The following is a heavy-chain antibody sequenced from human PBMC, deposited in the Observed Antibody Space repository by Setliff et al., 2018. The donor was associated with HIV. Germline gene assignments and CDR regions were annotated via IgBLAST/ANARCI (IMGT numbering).Heavy chain of an antibody. CDR3: ARAPLGDIVVVPAHFDS. CDR2: IYYSGRT. D-gene: IGHD2-2*01. V-gene: IGHV4-59*01. CDR1: GGSITRYY. J-gene: IGHJ4*01. Sequence: PSETLSLTCTVSGGSITRYYWSWIRQPPGKGLDWIGYIYYSGRTNYNPSLKSRVTISLDTSKTQFSLKLRSVTAADTAVYYCARAPLGDIVVVPAHFDSWCQGTLVTVSS.